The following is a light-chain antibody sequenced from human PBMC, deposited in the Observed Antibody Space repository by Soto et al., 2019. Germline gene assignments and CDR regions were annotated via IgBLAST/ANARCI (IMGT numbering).Light chain of an antibody. CDR3: QQYGSSPWT. CDR1: QSVSSSY. J-gene: IGKJ1*01. Sequence: EIVLTQSPGTLSLSPGERATLSCRASQSVSSSYLAWYQQKPGQAPRLLIYGASSRATGIPDRFSGSGSGTPFTLTISSLEPEDFPVYYCQQYGSSPWTFGQGTKVQIK. V-gene: IGKV3-20*01. CDR2: GAS.